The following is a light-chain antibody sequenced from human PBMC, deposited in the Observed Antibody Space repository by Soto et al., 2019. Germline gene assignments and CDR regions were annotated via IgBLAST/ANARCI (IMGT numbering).Light chain of an antibody. V-gene: IGKV3D-15*01. J-gene: IGKJ2*01. CDR1: QSVRSN. CDR2: DAS. Sequence: EIVMTQAPATLSVSPEERATRSCRASQSVRSNLAWYQQKPGQAPRLLIYDASTRDTGIPARFSGSGSGTEFTLTISSLQPEDFATYYCQQTDSFPYTFGRGTNVDIK. CDR3: QQTDSFPYT.